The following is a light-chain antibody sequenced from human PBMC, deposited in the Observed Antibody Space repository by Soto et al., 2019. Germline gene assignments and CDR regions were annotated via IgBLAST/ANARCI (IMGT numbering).Light chain of an antibody. CDR2: GAS. Sequence: DIVMTQSPATLSVSPGERATLSCRASQSVSGSYLAWYQQKPGQAPRLLIYGASTRATSFPARFSGSGSGTDFTLTISSLQSEDFAVYYCQQYNNWPWTFGQGTKVDIK. V-gene: IGKV3-15*01. J-gene: IGKJ1*01. CDR1: QSVSGSY. CDR3: QQYNNWPWT.